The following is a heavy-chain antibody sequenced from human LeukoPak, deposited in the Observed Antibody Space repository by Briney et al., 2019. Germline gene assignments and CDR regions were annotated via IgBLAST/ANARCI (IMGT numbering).Heavy chain of an antibody. CDR3: ANTVAGEGAFDY. CDR1: GFTFSSYA. Sequence: PGRSLRLSCAASGFTFSSYAMSWVRQAPGKGLEWVSAISGSGGSTYYADSVKGRFTISRDNSKNTLYLQMNSLRAEDTAVYYCANTVAGEGAFDYWGQGTLVTVSS. D-gene: IGHD6-19*01. V-gene: IGHV3-23*01. J-gene: IGHJ4*02. CDR2: ISGSGGST.